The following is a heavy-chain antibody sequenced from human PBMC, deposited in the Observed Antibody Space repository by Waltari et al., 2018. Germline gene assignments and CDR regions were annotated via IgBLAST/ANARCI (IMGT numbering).Heavy chain of an antibody. Sequence: QVQLQQWGAGLLKPSETLSLTCAVYGGSFSGYYWSWIRQPPWKGLEWIGEINHSGSTNYNPSLKSRVTISVDTSKNQFSLKLSSVTAADTAVYYCARGGVTMVRGVIGKRGYYMDVWGKGTTVTVSS. J-gene: IGHJ6*03. V-gene: IGHV4-34*01. D-gene: IGHD3-10*01. CDR1: GGSFSGYY. CDR3: ARGGVTMVRGVIGKRGYYMDV. CDR2: INHSGST.